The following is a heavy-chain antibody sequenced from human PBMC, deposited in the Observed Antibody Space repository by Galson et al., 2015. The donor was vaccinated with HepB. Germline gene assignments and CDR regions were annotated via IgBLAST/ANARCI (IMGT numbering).Heavy chain of an antibody. CDR3: AKDGVRGTMIVVVITSYFDY. D-gene: IGHD3-22*01. CDR2: ISGSGGST. J-gene: IGHJ4*02. CDR1: GFTFSSYA. Sequence: SLRLSCAASGFTFSSYAMSWVRQAPGKGLGWVSAISGSGGSTYYADSVKGRFTISRDNSKNTLYLQMNIRRAEDTAVYYCAKDGVRGTMIVVVITSYFDYWVQGTLVTVSS. V-gene: IGHV3-23*01.